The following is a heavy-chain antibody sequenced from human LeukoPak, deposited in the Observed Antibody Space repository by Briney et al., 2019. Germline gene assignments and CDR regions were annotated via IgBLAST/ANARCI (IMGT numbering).Heavy chain of an antibody. Sequence: KPSETLSLTCAVYGGSFSGYCWSWIRQPPGKGLEWIGYIYYSGSTNYNPSLKSRVTISVDTSKNQFSLKLSSVTAADTAVYYCARSRQNWFDPWGQGTLVTVSS. CDR2: IYYSGST. D-gene: IGHD6-13*01. V-gene: IGHV4-59*01. J-gene: IGHJ5*02. CDR3: ARSRQNWFDP. CDR1: GGSFSGYC.